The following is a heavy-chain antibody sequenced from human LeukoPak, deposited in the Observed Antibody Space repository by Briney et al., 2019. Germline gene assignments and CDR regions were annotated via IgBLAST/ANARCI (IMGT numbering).Heavy chain of an antibody. Sequence: SRRLACAAAGFTVSSNFLGWVRQAPGEGLDWVGLIYSGVSTDYTDSVKGRFTISRDNSKNTLYLQMNSLSAEDTAVYYCANAGAAMARGVSYYSHYLDVWGKGTTVTISS. CDR2: IYSGVST. CDR3: ANAGAAMARGVSYYSHYLDV. D-gene: IGHD3-10*01. V-gene: IGHV3-53*01. J-gene: IGHJ6*03. CDR1: GFTVSSNF.